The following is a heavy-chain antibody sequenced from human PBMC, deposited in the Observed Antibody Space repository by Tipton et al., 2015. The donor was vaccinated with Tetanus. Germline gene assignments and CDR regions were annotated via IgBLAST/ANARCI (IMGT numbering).Heavy chain of an antibody. Sequence: SLRLSCAASGFTFSSHWMSWVRQAPGKGLEWVANIKQDGSAKYYVDSVKGRFTISRDDAKNSLYLQMNSLRAEDTAVYYCARDSTYLFDYWGQGTLVTVSS. CDR1: GFTFSSHW. V-gene: IGHV3-7*01. CDR3: ARDSTYLFDY. D-gene: IGHD2-2*01. CDR2: IKQDGSAK. J-gene: IGHJ4*02.